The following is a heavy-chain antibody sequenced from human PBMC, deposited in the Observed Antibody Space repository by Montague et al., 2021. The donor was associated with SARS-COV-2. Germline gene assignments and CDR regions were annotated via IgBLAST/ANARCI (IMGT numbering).Heavy chain of an antibody. CDR3: ARVSPRWLQFDPYFDY. J-gene: IGHJ4*02. CDR1: GGSISSYY. CDR2: IYYSGST. Sequence: SETLSLTCTVSGGSISSYYWSWIRQPPGKRLEWIGYIYYSGSTNXNPSLKSRVTISVDTSKNQFSLKLSSVTAADTAVYYCARVSPRWLQFDPYFDYWGQGTLVTVSS. D-gene: IGHD5-24*01. V-gene: IGHV4-59*13.